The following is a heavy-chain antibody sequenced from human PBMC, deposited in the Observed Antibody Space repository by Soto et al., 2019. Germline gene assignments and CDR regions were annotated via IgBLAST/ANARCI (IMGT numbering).Heavy chain of an antibody. D-gene: IGHD2-15*01. J-gene: IGHJ4*02. CDR1: GFTFSSYG. V-gene: IGHV3-30*18. CDR2: MSWDGSDE. Sequence: QVQLVESGGGVVQPGRSLRLSCAASGFTFSSYGMHWVRQAPGKGLEWVAVMSWDGSDEFYEETVKGRFTVSRDNSRNTLYLQMNSLRPADTAVYYCAKEGCSGGICYGFDYWGQGTLVTVSS. CDR3: AKEGCSGGICYGFDY.